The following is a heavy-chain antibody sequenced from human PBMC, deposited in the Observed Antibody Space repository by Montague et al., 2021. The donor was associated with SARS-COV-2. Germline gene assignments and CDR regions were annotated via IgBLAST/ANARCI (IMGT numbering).Heavy chain of an antibody. CDR2: IHHKKKT. CDR1: GGVFLGHS. J-gene: IGHJ6*02. CDR3: ARGMRRPYYYYYGMDG. V-gene: IGHV4-34*01. Sequence: SETLSLTCTVYGGVFLGHSWRGHTYTPGTRVYRIWHIHHKKKTNYNPSLKSRVTISVDTSKNQFSLKLSSVTAADTAVYYCARGMRRPYYYYYGMDGWGQGTTVTGSS.